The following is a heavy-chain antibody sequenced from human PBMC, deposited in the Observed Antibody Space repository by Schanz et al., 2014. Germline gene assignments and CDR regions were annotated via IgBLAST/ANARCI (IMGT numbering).Heavy chain of an antibody. Sequence: EVQLVQSGGGLVQPGGSLRLSCAASGFTFSRYWMQWVRQAPGKGLVWVSRIYMDGSGRDYGDSVKGRFTVSRDNAKNTLYLQMDSLRAEYTAVYYCARDNRQCSGPCSGGSCHPCGMDVWGQGTTVIVSS. CDR2: IYMDGSGR. CDR3: ARDNRQCSGPCSGGSCHPCGMDV. CDR1: GFTFSRYW. J-gene: IGHJ6*02. V-gene: IGHV3-74*01. D-gene: IGHD2-15*01.